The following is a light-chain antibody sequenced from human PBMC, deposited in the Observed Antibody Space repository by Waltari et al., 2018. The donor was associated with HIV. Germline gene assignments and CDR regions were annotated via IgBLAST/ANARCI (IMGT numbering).Light chain of an antibody. Sequence: IVMTQSAESLAVSPGERATISCNSSQSLLYTPNMKNYLGWYHQKPGQPPRLLIYWASTRHSGVPDRFTGAGSGSDFTLTITNLQAEDVGIYYCQQYFDSPYTFGQGTKLEI. V-gene: IGKV4-1*01. J-gene: IGKJ2*01. CDR2: WAS. CDR3: QQYFDSPYT. CDR1: QSLLYTPNMKNY.